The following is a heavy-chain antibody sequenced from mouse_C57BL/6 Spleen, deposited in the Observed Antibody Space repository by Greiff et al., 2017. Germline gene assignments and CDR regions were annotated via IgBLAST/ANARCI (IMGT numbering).Heavy chain of an antibody. CDR2: IYPGSGNT. V-gene: IGHV1-76*01. CDR3: ARNGHHSGIDY. CDR1: GYTFTDYY. D-gene: IGHD1-1*01. J-gene: IGHJ2*01. Sequence: QVQLQQSGAELVRPGASVKLSCKASGYTFTDYYINWVKQRPGQGLEWIARIYPGSGNTYYNEKFKGKATLTAEKSSSTAYMKLRSLTSEDSAGYFGARNGHHSGIDYGGQGTTLAVSS.